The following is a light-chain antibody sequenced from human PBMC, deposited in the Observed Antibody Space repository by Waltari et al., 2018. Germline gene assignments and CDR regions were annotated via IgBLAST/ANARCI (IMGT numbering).Light chain of an antibody. Sequence: QSALTQPASVSGSPGQSITISCTGTSSDVGTYNLVSWYQLHPGKAPKLIIYESTKRPSWVSSRFSGSKSGNTASLTISGLQAEDEADYYCCSFAGSSPHVVFGGGTKLTVL. CDR2: EST. J-gene: IGLJ2*01. CDR3: CSFAGSSPHVV. CDR1: SSDVGTYNL. V-gene: IGLV2-23*01.